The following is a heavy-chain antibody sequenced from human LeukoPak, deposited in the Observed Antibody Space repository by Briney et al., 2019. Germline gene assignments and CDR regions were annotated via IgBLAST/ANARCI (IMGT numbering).Heavy chain of an antibody. J-gene: IGHJ4*02. V-gene: IGHV4-34*01. CDR3: ASRAALLDMVY. CDR2: IYYSGST. D-gene: IGHD3-10*01. CDR1: GGSFSGYY. Sequence: SETLSLTCAVYGGSFSGYYWSWIRQPPGKGLEWIGSIYYSGSTYYNPSLKSRVTISVDTSKNQFSLKLSSVTAADTAVYYCASRAALLDMVYWGQGTLVTVSS.